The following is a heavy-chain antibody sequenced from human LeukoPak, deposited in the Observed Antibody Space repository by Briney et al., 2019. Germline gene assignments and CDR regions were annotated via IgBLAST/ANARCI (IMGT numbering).Heavy chain of an antibody. CDR1: GFSFSTYA. J-gene: IGHJ6*04. Sequence: GGSLRLSCAASGFSFSTYAMSWVRQPPGKGLEWVSAISGSGGSTYYADSAKVRFTISRDKSKNTLFLQMNSLRAEDTAVYYCAKDRDEGDYFYNGMDVWGKGTTVTVSS. CDR2: ISGSGGST. CDR3: AKDRDEGDYFYNGMDV. V-gene: IGHV3-23*01.